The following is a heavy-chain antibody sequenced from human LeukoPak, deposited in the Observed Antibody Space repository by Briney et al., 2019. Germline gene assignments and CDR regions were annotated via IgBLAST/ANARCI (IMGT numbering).Heavy chain of an antibody. Sequence: GGSLRLSCAASGFTFSSYWMHWVRQAPGKGLVWVSRINSDGSSTVYAGSVKGRFTISRDNAKNTLYLQMNSLGAEDTAVYYCARPYCSGGGCYSNNWFDPWGQGTLVTVSS. CDR1: GFTFSSYW. J-gene: IGHJ5*02. CDR3: ARPYCSGGGCYSNNWFDP. V-gene: IGHV3-74*01. CDR2: INSDGSST. D-gene: IGHD2-15*01.